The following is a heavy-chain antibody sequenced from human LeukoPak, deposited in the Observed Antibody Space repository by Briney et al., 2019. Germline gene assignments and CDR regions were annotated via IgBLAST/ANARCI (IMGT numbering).Heavy chain of an antibody. J-gene: IGHJ2*01. CDR1: GGSISSGSYY. CDR2: IYTSGST. D-gene: IGHD2-2*01. Sequence: PSETLSLTCTVSGGSISSGSYYWSRIRQPAGKGVEGIGRIYTSGSTNYNPSLKSRVTISVDTSKNQFSLKLSSVTAADTAVYYCARGTRQGYFDLWGRGTLVTVSS. V-gene: IGHV4-61*02. CDR3: ARGTRQGYFDL.